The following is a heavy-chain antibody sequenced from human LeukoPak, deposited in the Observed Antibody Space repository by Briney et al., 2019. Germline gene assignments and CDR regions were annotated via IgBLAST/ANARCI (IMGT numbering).Heavy chain of an antibody. Sequence: PGGSLRLSCAASGFTFNNYAMSWVRQAPGKGLEWVSAISGSGGNTYYADSVKGRFTISRDNSKNTLYLQMNSLRAEDTAVYYCARASDYDFWSGPLYGMDVWGQGTTVTVSS. V-gene: IGHV3-23*01. CDR2: ISGSGGNT. CDR1: GFTFNNYA. J-gene: IGHJ6*02. D-gene: IGHD3-3*01. CDR3: ARASDYDFWSGPLYGMDV.